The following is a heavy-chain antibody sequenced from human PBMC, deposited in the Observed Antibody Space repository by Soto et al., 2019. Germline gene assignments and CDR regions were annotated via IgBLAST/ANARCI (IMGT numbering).Heavy chain of an antibody. Sequence: SETLSLTCTVYGGSFSGYYWSWIRQPPGKGLEWIGEINHSGSTKYNPSLKSRVFISVDRSKNQFSLKLSSVTAADTAMYYCARGGYYDSSGYYYCYGMDVWGQGTTVTV. CDR1: GGSFSGYY. D-gene: IGHD3-22*01. CDR2: INHSGST. J-gene: IGHJ6*02. CDR3: ARGGYYDSSGYYYCYGMDV. V-gene: IGHV4-34*01.